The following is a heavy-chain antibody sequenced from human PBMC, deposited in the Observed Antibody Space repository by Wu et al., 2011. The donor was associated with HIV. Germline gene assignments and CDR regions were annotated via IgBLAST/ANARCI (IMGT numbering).Heavy chain of an antibody. D-gene: IGHD3-16*01. Sequence: QVQLVQSGAEVKKPGASVKVSCKASGYSFTGYHMHWVRQAPGQGLEWMGWINPNSGGTNYAQKFQGRVTMTRETSISTAYMELSRLRSDDTAVYYCARDGGNXDYNWFDPWGTREPWSPSPQ. CDR1: GYSFTGYH. CDR3: ARDGGNXDYNWFDP. J-gene: IGHJ5*02. CDR2: INPNSGGT. V-gene: IGHV1-2*02.